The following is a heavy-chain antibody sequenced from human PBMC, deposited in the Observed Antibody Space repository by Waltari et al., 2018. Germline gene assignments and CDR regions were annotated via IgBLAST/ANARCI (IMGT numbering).Heavy chain of an antibody. CDR3: ARVDTYSKVGWGNWFDP. V-gene: IGHV1-3*01. J-gene: IGHJ5*02. CDR1: GYTFTSYA. D-gene: IGHD4-4*01. CDR2: INAGNGNT. Sequence: QVQLVQSGAEVKKPGASVKASCKASGYTFTSYATHWVCPAPGQRLGWMGWINAGNGNTKYSQKFQGRVTITRDTAASTAYMELSSLRSEDTAVYYCARVDTYSKVGWGNWFDPWGQGTLVTVSS.